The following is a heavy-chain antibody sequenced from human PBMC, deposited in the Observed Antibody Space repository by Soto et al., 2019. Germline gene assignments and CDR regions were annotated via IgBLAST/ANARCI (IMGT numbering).Heavy chain of an antibody. V-gene: IGHV4-61*02. CDR3: ARDSGMAGGFEY. CDR1: VGSISSGYYY. J-gene: IGHJ4*02. CDR2: IYTSGST. D-gene: IGHD6-19*01. Sequence: PSETLSFTCTVSVGSISSGYYYLSWILHPPGKGLEWIGRIYTSGSTNYNPSLKSRVTMSVDKSKNQFSLKLSSVTAADTAVYYCARDSGMAGGFEYWGKGTLVTVSS.